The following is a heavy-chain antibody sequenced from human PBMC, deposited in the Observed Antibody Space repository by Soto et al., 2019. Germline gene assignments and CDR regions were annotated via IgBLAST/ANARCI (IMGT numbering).Heavy chain of an antibody. CDR2: ISSSSSTI. V-gene: IGHV3-48*02. J-gene: IGHJ6*04. CDR1: GFTFSSYS. Sequence: GGSLRLSCAASGFTFSSYSMNWVRQAPWKGLEWVSYISSSSSTIYYADSVKGRFTISRDNAKNSLYLQMNSLRDEDTAVYYCARVVPQFYYYGMDVWGKGTTVTVSS. CDR3: ARVVPQFYYYGMDV.